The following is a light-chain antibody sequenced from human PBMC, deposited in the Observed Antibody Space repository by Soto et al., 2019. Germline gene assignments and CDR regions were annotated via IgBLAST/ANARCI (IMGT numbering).Light chain of an antibody. V-gene: IGKV4-1*01. CDR2: WAS. CDR1: QSVLYSSNNKNY. J-gene: IGKJ4*01. CDR3: QQYYSSPLT. Sequence: DIVMTQSPDSLAVSLGERATINCKSSQSVLYSSNNKNYLAWYQQKSGQPPKFLIYWASTRESGVPDRFSGSGSGTDFTLTISSLQAEDVAVYYCQQYYSSPLTFGGGTKVEIK.